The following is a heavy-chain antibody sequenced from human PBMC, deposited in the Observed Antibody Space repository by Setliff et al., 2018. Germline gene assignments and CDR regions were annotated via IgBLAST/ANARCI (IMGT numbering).Heavy chain of an antibody. V-gene: IGHV4-34*01. J-gene: IGHJ5*02. CDR3: ARVTNWGLDLRFDP. CDR2: INHSGSG. Sequence: KASETLSLTCSVYGGSFDTYYWSWIRQPPGKGLEWFGEINHSGSGDYNPSLKSRVTMSVATFENHFSLKLNSLTAADTAVYYCARVTNWGLDLRFDPWGQGILVTVSS. CDR1: GGSFDTYY. D-gene: IGHD7-27*01.